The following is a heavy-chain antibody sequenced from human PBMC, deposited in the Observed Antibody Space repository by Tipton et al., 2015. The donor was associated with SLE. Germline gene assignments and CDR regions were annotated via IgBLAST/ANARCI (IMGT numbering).Heavy chain of an antibody. D-gene: IGHD2-15*01. Sequence: SLRLSCAASGFTFSSYAMHWVRQAPGKGLEWVAVISYDGSNKYYADSVKGRFTISRDNSKNTLYLQMNSLRAEDTAVYYCAIDMVAAPRALDFWGQGTMVTVSS. CDR2: ISYDGSNK. J-gene: IGHJ3*01. CDR1: GFTFSSYA. V-gene: IGHV3-30-3*01. CDR3: AIDMVAAPRALDF.